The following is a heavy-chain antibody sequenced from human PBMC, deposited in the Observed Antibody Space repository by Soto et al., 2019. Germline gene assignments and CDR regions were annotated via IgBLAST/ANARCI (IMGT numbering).Heavy chain of an antibody. CDR3: AKDLSRYDFWSGYPYYYYGMDV. CDR1: GFTFSRYG. J-gene: IGHJ6*02. D-gene: IGHD3-3*01. V-gene: IGHV3-30*18. CDR2: ISYDGSNK. Sequence: QVQLVESGGGVVQPGRSLRLSCAASGFTFSRYGMHWVRQAPGTGLECVAVISYDGSNKYYADSVKGRFTISRDNSKNTLYLQMNSLRAEDTAVYYCAKDLSRYDFWSGYPYYYYGMDVWGQGTTVTVSS.